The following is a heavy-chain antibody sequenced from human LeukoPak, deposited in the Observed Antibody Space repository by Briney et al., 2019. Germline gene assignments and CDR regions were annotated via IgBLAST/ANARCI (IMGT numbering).Heavy chain of an antibody. J-gene: IGHJ4*02. CDR3: ARSGGYSSSWSL. CDR2: IYYSGST. Sequence: SETLSLTCTVSGGSISSYYWNWIRQPPGKGLEWIGYIYYSGSTNYIPSLKSRVTISVDTSKNQFSLKLNSVTAADTAVYYCARSGGYSSSWSLWGQGTLVTVSS. CDR1: GGSISSYY. V-gene: IGHV4-59*01. D-gene: IGHD6-13*01.